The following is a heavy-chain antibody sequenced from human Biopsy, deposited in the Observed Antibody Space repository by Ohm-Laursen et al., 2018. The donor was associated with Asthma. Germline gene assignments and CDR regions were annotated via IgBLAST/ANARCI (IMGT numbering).Heavy chain of an antibody. J-gene: IGHJ4*02. V-gene: IGHV4-4*01. D-gene: IGHD3-22*01. Sequence: TLSLTCDVSGGSISVSNGWSWVRQPPGRGLEWIGQIYHLGNANYNPSLKSRVTMSVDKSKNQFSLKLTSVTAADTAVYFCARRWRSYDSSNYYLDQWGQGTLVTVSS. CDR2: IYHLGNA. CDR1: GGSISVSNG. CDR3: ARRWRSYDSSNYYLDQ.